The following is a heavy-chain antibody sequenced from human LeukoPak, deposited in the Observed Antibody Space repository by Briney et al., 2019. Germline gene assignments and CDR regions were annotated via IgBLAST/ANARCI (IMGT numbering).Heavy chain of an antibody. D-gene: IGHD2-2*01. CDR3: ARGTVVVPAAIGYVRT. Sequence: ASVKVSCKASGYTFTSYYMHWVRQAPGQGLEWMGWINPNSGGTNYAQKFQGRVTMTRDTSISTAYMELSRLRSDDTAVYYCARGTVVVPAAIGYVRTWGQGTLVTVSS. V-gene: IGHV1-2*02. CDR1: GYTFTSYY. CDR2: INPNSGGT. J-gene: IGHJ5*02.